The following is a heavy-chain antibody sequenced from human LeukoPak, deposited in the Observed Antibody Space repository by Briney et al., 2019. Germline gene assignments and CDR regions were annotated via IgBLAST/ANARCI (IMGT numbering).Heavy chain of an antibody. V-gene: IGHV3-15*01. J-gene: IGHJ4*02. CDR3: TTEGYDILTGLYYFDY. CDR1: GFTFSNAW. CDR2: IKSKTDGGTT. Sequence: GGSLRLSCAASGFTFSNAWMSWVRQAPGKGLEWVGRIKSKTDGGTTDYAAPVKGRFTISRDDSKNTLYLQMSSLKTEDTAVYYCTTEGYDILTGLYYFDYWGQGTLVTVSS. D-gene: IGHD3-9*01.